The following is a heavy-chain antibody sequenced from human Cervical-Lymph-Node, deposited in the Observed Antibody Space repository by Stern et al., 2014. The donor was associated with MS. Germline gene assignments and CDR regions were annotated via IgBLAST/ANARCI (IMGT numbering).Heavy chain of an antibody. CDR1: GFTFSTYW. J-gene: IGHJ6*02. CDR3: ARATYAVPAAIAYYYYGMDV. D-gene: IGHD2-2*01. CDR2: ISSDGSGT. V-gene: IGHV3-74*02. Sequence: EMQLVEAGGGLVQPGGSLRLSCAASGFTFSTYWMHWVRQAPGKGLVWVSRISSDGSGTNCADSVKGRFTISRDNAKNTLYLQMNSLRAEDTAVYFCARATYAVPAAIAYYYYGMDVWGQGTTVTVSS.